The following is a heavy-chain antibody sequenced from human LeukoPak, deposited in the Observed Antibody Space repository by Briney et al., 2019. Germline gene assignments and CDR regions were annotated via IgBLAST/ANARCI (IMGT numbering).Heavy chain of an antibody. CDR3: AREGKDGQLLSIPFDY. Sequence: GGSLRLSCAASGFTFDDYGMSWVRQAPGKGLEWGSGINWNGGSPGYADSVKGRFTISRDNAKNSLYLQMNSLRAEDTALYHCAREGKDGQLLSIPFDYWGQGTLVTVSS. CDR2: INWNGGSP. V-gene: IGHV3-20*01. D-gene: IGHD2-2*01. J-gene: IGHJ4*02. CDR1: GFTFDDYG.